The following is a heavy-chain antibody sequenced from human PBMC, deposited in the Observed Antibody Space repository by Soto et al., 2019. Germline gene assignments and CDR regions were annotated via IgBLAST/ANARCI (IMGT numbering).Heavy chain of an antibody. V-gene: IGHV6-1*01. CDR2: TYYRSKWYN. D-gene: IGHD2-2*01. Sequence: SQTPSLTCAMSVDSVSGNSAAWHWIRQSPSSALEWLGRTYYRSKWYNDYAVSVTSRITINTDTSKNQFSLQLNSVTPQQAPLYYCSTLLLDLCSDAFDTWGQGXLVTVSS. CDR1: VDSVSGNSAA. J-gene: IGHJ5*02. CDR3: STLLLDLCSDAFDT.